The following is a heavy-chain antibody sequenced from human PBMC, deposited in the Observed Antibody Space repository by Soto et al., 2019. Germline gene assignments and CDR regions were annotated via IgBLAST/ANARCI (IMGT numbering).Heavy chain of an antibody. CDR3: AKDHGTIFGVVTSTGYFDY. D-gene: IGHD3-3*01. CDR2: ISSGSSDT. Sequence: VGSLRLSCEASGFTFSRVSMNWVRQVPGKGLEWVASISSGSSDTWYADSVKGRFIISRDNAQNSLFLQMNTLRPEDTAVYYCAKDHGTIFGVVTSTGYFDYWGQGTLVTVSS. J-gene: IGHJ4*02. V-gene: IGHV3-21*04. CDR1: GFTFSRVS.